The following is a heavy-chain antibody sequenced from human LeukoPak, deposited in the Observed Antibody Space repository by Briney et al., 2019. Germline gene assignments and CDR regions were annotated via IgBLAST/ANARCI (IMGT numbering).Heavy chain of an antibody. Sequence: TGGSLRLCCAASGFTFSDYYMSWIRQAPGKGLEWVSYISSSGSTIYYADSVKGRFTISRDNAKNSLYLQMNSLRAEDTVVYYCARDGYDSSGSDYWGQGTLVTVSS. CDR1: GFTFSDYY. V-gene: IGHV3-11*01. CDR2: ISSSGSTI. CDR3: ARDGYDSSGSDY. D-gene: IGHD3-22*01. J-gene: IGHJ4*02.